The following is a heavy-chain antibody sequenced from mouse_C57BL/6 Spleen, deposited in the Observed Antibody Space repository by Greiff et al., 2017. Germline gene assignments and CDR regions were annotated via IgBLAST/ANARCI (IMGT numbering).Heavy chain of an antibody. D-gene: IGHD2-14*01. V-gene: IGHV1-9*01. CDR1: GYPFTGYW. Sequence: KLSCQATGYPFTGYWIEWVKQRPGHGLEWIGAILPGSGSTNYNEKFKGTVTFTADTSSNTAYMQRSSLTTEDSAINYCARGRGTFDYWGQGTTLTVSA. CDR3: ARGRGTFDY. CDR2: ILPGSGST. J-gene: IGHJ2*01.